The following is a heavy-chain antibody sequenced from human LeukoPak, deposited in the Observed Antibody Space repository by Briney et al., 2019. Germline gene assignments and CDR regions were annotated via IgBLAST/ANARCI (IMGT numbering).Heavy chain of an antibody. J-gene: IGHJ3*02. CDR1: GFTFSSYW. V-gene: IGHV3-7*01. D-gene: IGHD6-6*01. Sequence: GGSLRLSCAASGFTFSSYWMTWVRQAPGKGLEWVANIKEDGSEKYYVESVKGRFTISRDNAKNSLYLQMNSLRAEDTAVYYCARAARVRSNDAFDIWGQGTMVTVSS. CDR3: ARAARVRSNDAFDI. CDR2: IKEDGSEK.